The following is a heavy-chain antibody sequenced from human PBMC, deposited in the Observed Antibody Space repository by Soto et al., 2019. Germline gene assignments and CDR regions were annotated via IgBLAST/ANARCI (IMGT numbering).Heavy chain of an antibody. CDR3: AKDLAARLPYHYYGMDV. CDR1: GFTFSSYA. V-gene: IGHV3-23*01. D-gene: IGHD6-6*01. CDR2: ISGSGGST. J-gene: IGHJ6*02. Sequence: HPGGSLRLSCAASGFTFSSYAMSWVRQAPGKGLEWVSAISGSGGSTYYADSVKGRFTISRDNSKNTLYLQMNSLRAEDTAVYYCAKDLAARLPYHYYGMDVWGQGTTVTVSS.